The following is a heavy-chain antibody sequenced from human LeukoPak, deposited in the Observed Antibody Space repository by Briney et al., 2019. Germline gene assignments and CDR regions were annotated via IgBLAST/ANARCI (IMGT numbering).Heavy chain of an antibody. J-gene: IGHJ4*02. D-gene: IGHD3-16*01. V-gene: IGHV4-30-2*01. CDR2: IYHSGST. CDR1: GGSISSGGYY. CDR3: ARSLARDYVTDHYFDY. Sequence: PSQTLSLTCTVSGGSISSGGYYWSWIRQPPGKGLEWIGYIYHSGSTYYNPSLKSRVTISVDRSKNQFSLKLSSVTAADTAVYYCARSLARDYVTDHYFDYWGQGTLVTVSS.